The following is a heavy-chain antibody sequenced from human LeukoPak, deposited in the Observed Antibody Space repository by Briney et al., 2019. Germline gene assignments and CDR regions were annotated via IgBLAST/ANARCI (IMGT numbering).Heavy chain of an antibody. J-gene: IGHJ4*02. Sequence: QPGGSLRLSCAASGFTFSSHAMTWVRQAPGKGLEWVSGISGSGSTTYYADSVKSRFTISRDNSKNTLYLQMNSLRGEDTAVYYCAKDLDRITIFGVVIGEAFDYWGQGTLVTVSS. V-gene: IGHV3-23*01. CDR3: AKDLDRITIFGVVIGEAFDY. CDR2: ISGSGSTT. D-gene: IGHD3-3*01. CDR1: GFTFSSHA.